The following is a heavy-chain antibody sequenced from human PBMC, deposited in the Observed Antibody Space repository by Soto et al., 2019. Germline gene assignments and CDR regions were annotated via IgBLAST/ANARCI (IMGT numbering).Heavy chain of an antibody. J-gene: IGHJ4*02. Sequence: ETLSLTCAVSGASLSGYYRSWIRQPPGKGLEWIGEINDSGSTSYNPSLKSRVTISVDTSKNQFSLKLTSVTAADTAVYYCAKHLGFCSGDGCYRGFDCWGQGTLVNVSS. CDR2: INDSGST. D-gene: IGHD2-15*01. V-gene: IGHV4-34*01. CDR1: GASLSGYY. CDR3: AKHLGFCSGDGCYRGFDC.